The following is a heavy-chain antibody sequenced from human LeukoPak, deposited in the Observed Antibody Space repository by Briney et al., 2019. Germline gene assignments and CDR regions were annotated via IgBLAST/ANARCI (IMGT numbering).Heavy chain of an antibody. V-gene: IGHV3-23*01. J-gene: IGHJ3*02. D-gene: IGHD2-15*01. CDR3: ARGLGYCSGGSCDAFDI. CDR1: GFTFSSYG. Sequence: GGSLRLSCAASGFTFSSYGMSWVRQAPGKGLEWVSAISGSGGSTYYADSVKGRFTISRDNAKNSLYLQMNSLRAEDTALYYCARGLGYCSGGSCDAFDIWGQGTMVTVSS. CDR2: ISGSGGST.